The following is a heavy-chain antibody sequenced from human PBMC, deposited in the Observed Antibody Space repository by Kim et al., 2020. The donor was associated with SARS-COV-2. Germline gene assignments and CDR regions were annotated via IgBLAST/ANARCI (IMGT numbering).Heavy chain of an antibody. V-gene: IGHV4-59*08. CDR2: IHSSGST. Sequence: SETLSLTCTVSGGSISTYYWSWIRQPPGKGLEWIGYIHSSGSTNHNPSLKSRVTMSLDTSKNLFSLKLTSVTAADTAIYYCVRGLQNSASAFFWGQGTLVTVS. CDR1: GGSISTYY. D-gene: IGHD3-10*01. J-gene: IGHJ4*02. CDR3: VRGLQNSASAFF.